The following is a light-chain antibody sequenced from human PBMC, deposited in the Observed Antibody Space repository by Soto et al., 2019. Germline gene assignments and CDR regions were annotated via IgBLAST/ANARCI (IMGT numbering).Light chain of an antibody. Sequence: IHISLTPLTQSASAVSRVAITCRASQGISTYLGWYQQKPGKAPKRLIHVASSLQSGVPSRFSGSGSGTEFTLTISSLQPEDFATYYCLQHNNYPWTFGQGTKVDIK. CDR1: QGISTY. CDR3: LQHNNYPWT. V-gene: IGKV1-17*01. CDR2: VAS. J-gene: IGKJ1*01.